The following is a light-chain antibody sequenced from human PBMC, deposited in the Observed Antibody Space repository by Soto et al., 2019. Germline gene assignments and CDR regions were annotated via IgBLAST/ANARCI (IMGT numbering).Light chain of an antibody. CDR3: QQYGRSPPVK. J-gene: IGKJ1*01. V-gene: IGKV3-20*01. CDR1: HTVSSSY. CDR2: GAS. Sequence: EIALTQSPGTLSLSPGERATLSCRASHTVSSSYLAWCQQKPGQAPRLLIYGASTRAGGIPHRFSGSGSGTDFPLPISRLEPEDLAVYYCQQYGRSPPVKFGQGTKVEIK.